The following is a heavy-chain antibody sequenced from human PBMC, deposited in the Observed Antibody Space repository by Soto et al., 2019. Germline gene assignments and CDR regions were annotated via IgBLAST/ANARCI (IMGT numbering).Heavy chain of an antibody. Sequence: VQLVESGGGSVKPGGSLRLSCAASGFMFSSYVMSWVRQAPGKGLEWVANIRQDGSEEYFVDSVKGRFTISRDNAKNSFYLQMNSLRAEDTAVYKCARWNYGMDVWGQGTTVTVS. CDR2: IRQDGSEE. CDR1: GFMFSSYV. J-gene: IGHJ6*02. CDR3: ARWNYGMDV. V-gene: IGHV3-7*03.